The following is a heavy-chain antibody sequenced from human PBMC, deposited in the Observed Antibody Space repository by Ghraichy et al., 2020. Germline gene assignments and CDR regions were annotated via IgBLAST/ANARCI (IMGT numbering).Heavy chain of an antibody. J-gene: IGHJ6*03. CDR2: TYYRSKWYY. CDR1: GDSVSSNSAA. CDR3: AGESRSRGGRATGYFYYYMDV. Sequence: TLSLTCAISGDSVSSNSAAWNWIRQSPSRGLEWLGRTYYRSKWYYDYAVSVQSRITINPDTSKNQFSLQLNSVTPEDTAIYYCAGESRSRGGRATGYFYYYMDVWGKGTTVTVSS. D-gene: IGHD1-26*01. V-gene: IGHV6-1*01.